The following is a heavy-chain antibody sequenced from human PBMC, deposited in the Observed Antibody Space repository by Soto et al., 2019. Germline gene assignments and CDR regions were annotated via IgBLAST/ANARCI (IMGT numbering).Heavy chain of an antibody. CDR2: IYYSGTT. CDR3: ARDHKWDGMDV. D-gene: IGHD1-26*01. J-gene: IGHJ6*02. V-gene: IGHV4-31*03. Sequence: SETLSLTCSVSGGSFSSDSFTWSWVRQFPGKGLEWIGYIYYSGTTYYNPSLRSRVIMSVDTSKNQFSLKLSSVTAADTAVYYCARDHKWDGMDVWGQGTTVTVS. CDR1: GGSFSSDSFT.